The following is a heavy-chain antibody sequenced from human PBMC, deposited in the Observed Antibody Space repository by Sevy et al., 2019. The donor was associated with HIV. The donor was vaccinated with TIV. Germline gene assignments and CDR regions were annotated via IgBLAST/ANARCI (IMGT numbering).Heavy chain of an antibody. Sequence: GGSLRLSCEGSGYTFSNYWMHWVRQAPGTGLEWVSRVNSDGSTAYADSVKGRFTISRDNAENTMSLQMNSLRAEDTALYYCVAANSWEDYWGQGTLVTVSS. CDR3: VAANSWEDY. D-gene: IGHD6-13*01. CDR2: VNSDGST. J-gene: IGHJ4*02. CDR1: GYTFSNYW. V-gene: IGHV3-74*01.